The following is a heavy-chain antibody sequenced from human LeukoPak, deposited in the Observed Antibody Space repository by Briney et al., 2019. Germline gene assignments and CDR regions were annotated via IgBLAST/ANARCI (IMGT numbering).Heavy chain of an antibody. J-gene: IGHJ4*02. CDR3: ARGRRGWEPYNRFDY. Sequence: SETLSLTCTVSGGSLSSYYWSWIRQPPGKGLEWIGYIYYSGRTNYNPSLTSGGTISVDASKNQFSLKLSSVTAADTAVYYCARGRRGWEPYNRFDYWGQGTLVTVSS. D-gene: IGHD1-14*01. V-gene: IGHV4-59*01. CDR2: IYYSGRT. CDR1: GGSLSSYY.